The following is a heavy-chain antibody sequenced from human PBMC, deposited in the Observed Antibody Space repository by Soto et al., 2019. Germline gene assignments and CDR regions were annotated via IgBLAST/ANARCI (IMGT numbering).Heavy chain of an antibody. D-gene: IGHD3-9*01. CDR2: IYPGDSDT. V-gene: IGHV5-51*01. J-gene: IGHJ6*02. CDR3: ARHPRLRYFDWLPYYGMDV. Sequence: GESLKISCKGSGYSFTSYWIGWVRQMPGKGLEWMGIIYPGDSDTRYSPSFQGQVTISADKSISTAYLQWSSLKASDTAMYYCARHPRLRYFDWLPYYGMDVWGQGTTVTVSS. CDR1: GYSFTSYW.